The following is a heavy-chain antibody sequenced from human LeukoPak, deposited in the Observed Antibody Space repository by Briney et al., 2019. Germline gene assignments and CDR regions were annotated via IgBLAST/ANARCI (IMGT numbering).Heavy chain of an antibody. CDR3: AREEMVIPFEK. CDR1: GGSITSYF. D-gene: IGHD3-22*01. V-gene: IGHV4-59*12. Sequence: SETLSLTCTVSGGSITSYFYIWVRQPPGKGLEWIGYIYYSGNTNSNPSLKSRVTISLDTSKNHFSLRLSSVTAADTAVYYCAREEMVIPFEKWGQGALVTVSS. J-gene: IGHJ4*02. CDR2: IYYSGNT.